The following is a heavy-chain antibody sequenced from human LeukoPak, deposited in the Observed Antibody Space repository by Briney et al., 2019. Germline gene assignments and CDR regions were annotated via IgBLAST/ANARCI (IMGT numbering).Heavy chain of an antibody. CDR1: GFTFSDYF. J-gene: IGHJ1*01. D-gene: IGHD1-26*01. V-gene: IGHV3-11*06. CDR2: ISGSSTST. Sequence: GGSLRLSCAASGFTFSDYFMSWIRQAPGKGLEWVSYISGSSTSTNYADSVKGRFSISRDNANNSLYLQMNSLRAEDTAVYYCVRDSGSSYGYYFLHWGQGTLVTVSS. CDR3: VRDSGSSYGYYFLH.